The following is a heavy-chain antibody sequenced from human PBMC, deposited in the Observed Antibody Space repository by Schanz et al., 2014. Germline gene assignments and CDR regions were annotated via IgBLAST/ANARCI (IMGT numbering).Heavy chain of an antibody. CDR2: FDAHDGRA. V-gene: IGHV3-23*01. CDR1: GFSFGNYG. D-gene: IGHD6-13*01. Sequence: EVQLLESGGGLVQPGGSLRLSCEASGFSFGNYGMSWVRQAPGKGPEWVSGFDAHDGRAYYADSAKGRFTISRDNAKNSLFLQMNSLRPEDAAGYFCVSQTSSPNYWGQGTLVTVSS. J-gene: IGHJ4*02. CDR3: VSQTSSPNY.